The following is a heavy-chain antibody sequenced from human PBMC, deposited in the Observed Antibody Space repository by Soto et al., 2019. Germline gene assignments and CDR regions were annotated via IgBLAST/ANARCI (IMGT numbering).Heavy chain of an antibody. CDR3: ARGLGYCSGGSCYGDAFDI. D-gene: IGHD2-15*01. Sequence: SETLSLTCTVSGGSISSYYWSWIRQPPGKGLEWIGYIYYSGSTNYNPSLKSRVTISVDTSKNQFSLKLSSVTAADTAVYYCARGLGYCSGGSCYGDAFDIWGQGTMVTVSS. V-gene: IGHV4-59*01. CDR1: GGSISSYY. CDR2: IYYSGST. J-gene: IGHJ3*02.